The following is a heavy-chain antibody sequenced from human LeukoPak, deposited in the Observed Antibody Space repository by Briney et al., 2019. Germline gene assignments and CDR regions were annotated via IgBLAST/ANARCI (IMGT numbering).Heavy chain of an antibody. J-gene: IGHJ4*02. CDR2: ISSSSGTE. Sequence: PGGSLRHSCAASGVTFSSYSMNWVRQAPGRGLEWVSYISSSSGTEYYADSVKGRFTISRDNAKNSLYLQMDSLRAADTAVYYCTVSFDFWGQGTLVTVSS. CDR1: GVTFSSYS. CDR3: TVSFDF. V-gene: IGHV3-48*04. D-gene: IGHD5/OR15-5a*01.